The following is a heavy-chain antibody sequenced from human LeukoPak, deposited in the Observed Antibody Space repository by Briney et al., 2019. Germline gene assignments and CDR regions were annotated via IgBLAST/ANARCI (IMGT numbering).Heavy chain of an antibody. Sequence: SETLSLTCTVSGDSISKSNYYWGWIRQPPGKDLECIGTIYYSGRTYYNPSLTSRVTISVDTSKNQFSLKLSSVTAADTAVYYCARVRGGSGWYGGEFDYWGQGTLVTVSS. CDR1: GDSISKSNYY. D-gene: IGHD6-19*01. CDR2: IYYSGRT. V-gene: IGHV4-39*07. J-gene: IGHJ4*02. CDR3: ARVRGGSGWYGGEFDY.